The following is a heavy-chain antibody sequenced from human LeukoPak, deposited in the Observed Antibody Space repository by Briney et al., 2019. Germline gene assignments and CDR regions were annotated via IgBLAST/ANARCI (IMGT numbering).Heavy chain of an antibody. V-gene: IGHV3-30*19. CDR2: ISYDGSNK. D-gene: IGHD5-18*01. CDR3: AILDSAGEDY. Sequence: GGSLRLSCAAAGFTFSSYGMHWVRQAPGKGLEWVAVISYDGSNKYYADSVKGRFTISRDNSKNTLYLQMNSLRAEDTAVYYCAILDSAGEDYWGQGTLVTVSS. J-gene: IGHJ4*02. CDR1: GFTFSSYG.